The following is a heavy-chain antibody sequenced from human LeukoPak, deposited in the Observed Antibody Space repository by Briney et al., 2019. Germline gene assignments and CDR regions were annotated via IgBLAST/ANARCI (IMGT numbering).Heavy chain of an antibody. J-gene: IGHJ4*02. CDR1: GFTFSSYS. CDR2: ISSSSSYI. D-gene: IGHD6-13*01. CDR3: ARNSSSWYSIRSFDY. V-gene: IGHV3-21*01. Sequence: GGSLRLSCAASGFTFSSYSMNWVRQAPGKGLEWVSSISSSSSYIYYADSVKGRFTISRDNAKNSLYLQMNSLRAEDTAVYYCARNSSSWYSIRSFDYWGQGTLVTVSS.